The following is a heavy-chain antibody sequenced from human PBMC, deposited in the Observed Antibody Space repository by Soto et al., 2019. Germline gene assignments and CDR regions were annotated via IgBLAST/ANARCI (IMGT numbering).Heavy chain of an antibody. J-gene: IGHJ3*02. CDR3: ARDRKGRYCSGGSCYSFDAFDI. V-gene: IGHV3-21*01. D-gene: IGHD2-15*01. CDR2: ISSSSSYI. Sequence: AGSLRFSCAASGFTFSSYSMNWVRQAPGKGLEWVSSISSSSSYIYYADSVQGRFTISRDNAKNSLYLQLHSLRAEDTAVYYCARDRKGRYCSGGSCYSFDAFDIWGQGTMVTVSS. CDR1: GFTFSSYS.